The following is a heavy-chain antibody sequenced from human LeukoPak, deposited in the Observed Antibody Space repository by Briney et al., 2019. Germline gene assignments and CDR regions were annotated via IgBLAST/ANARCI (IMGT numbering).Heavy chain of an antibody. V-gene: IGHV3-23*01. CDR1: GFTFSNYA. D-gene: IGHD3-16*02. CDR2: IRNSGVDT. CDR3: VKNSRNTYYSAKDY. J-gene: IGHJ4*02. Sequence: GGSLRLSCAASGFTFSNYAMSWVRQAPGRGLDWVSTIRNSGVDTHYADSVKGRFTISRDNSKNTLYLQMNGLRGEDTARYYCVKNSRNTYYSAKDYWGQGTLVTVSS.